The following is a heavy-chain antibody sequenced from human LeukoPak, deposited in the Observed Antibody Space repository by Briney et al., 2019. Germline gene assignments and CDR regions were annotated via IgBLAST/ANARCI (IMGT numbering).Heavy chain of an antibody. CDR2: VHPNSGNT. D-gene: IGHD1-14*01. CDR3: ARGPRNDP. Sequence: ASVTVSYKTSGYPFTTYEINWVRQAAGQGLERMGWVHPNSGNTAYAQKFQGRVTMTRDTSISTAYMELSGLRSDDTAVYFCARGPRNDPWGQGTLVTVSS. V-gene: IGHV1-8*01. CDR1: GYPFTTYE. J-gene: IGHJ5*02.